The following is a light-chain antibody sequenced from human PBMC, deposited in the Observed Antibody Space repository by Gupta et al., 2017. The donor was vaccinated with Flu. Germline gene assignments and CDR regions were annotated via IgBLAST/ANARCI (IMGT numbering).Light chain of an antibody. CDR1: QSVSSNS. J-gene: IGKJ3*01. Sequence: EMVLTQSPGTLSVSPGETATLPCRASQSVSSNSLAWYQQKPGQAPRLLLFGASSRATGIPDRCSGSGSGTDFTLTISRLEPEDFAVYCCQQYGSSPFTFGPGTKVEIK. CDR3: QQYGSSPFT. V-gene: IGKV3-20*01. CDR2: GAS.